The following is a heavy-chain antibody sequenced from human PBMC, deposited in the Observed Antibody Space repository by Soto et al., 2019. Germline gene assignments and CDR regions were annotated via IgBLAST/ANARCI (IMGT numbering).Heavy chain of an antibody. CDR3: VCGGNFFVY. V-gene: IGHV3-7*01. D-gene: IGHD3-16*01. J-gene: IGHJ4*02. CDR1: GFTFSTYW. CDR2: INQDGSER. Sequence: EVQLVESGGGLVQPGGSLRLPCAASGFTFSTYWMTWVRQPPGKGLEWVASINQDGSERYYVDSVRGRFTISRDNAKNSLYLQMKSLRAEDKAVYYCVCGGNFFVYWGQGTLVTVS.